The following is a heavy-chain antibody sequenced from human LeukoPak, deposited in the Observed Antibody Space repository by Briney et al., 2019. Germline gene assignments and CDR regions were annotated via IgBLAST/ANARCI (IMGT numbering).Heavy chain of an antibody. J-gene: IGHJ4*02. D-gene: IGHD3-22*01. CDR3: TRAPNYYDSSGYTGYFDY. Sequence: GRSLRLSCTASGFTFGDYAMSWVSQAAGKGLEWVGFIRSITYGGTTEYAASVKGRFTISRDDSKSIAYLQMNSLKIEDTAVYYCTRAPNYYDSSGYTGYFDYWGQGTLVTVSS. CDR2: IRSITYGGTT. V-gene: IGHV3-49*04. CDR1: GFTFGDYA.